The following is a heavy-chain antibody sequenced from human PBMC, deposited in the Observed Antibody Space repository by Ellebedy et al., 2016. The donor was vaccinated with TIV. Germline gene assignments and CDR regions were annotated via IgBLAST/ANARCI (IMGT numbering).Heavy chain of an antibody. J-gene: IGHJ6*02. CDR3: ARISSGRSFYGMDV. CDR1: GFSSSDYY. D-gene: IGHD6-19*01. CDR2: ISDSGSMI. V-gene: IGHV3-11*01. Sequence: GGSLRLSXAASGFSSSDYYMSWIRQDPGKGLEWVSYISDSGSMIHYADSVKGRFTISRDNSKNSLYLQMNNLRAEDTAVYYCARISSGRSFYGMDVWGQGTTVTVSS.